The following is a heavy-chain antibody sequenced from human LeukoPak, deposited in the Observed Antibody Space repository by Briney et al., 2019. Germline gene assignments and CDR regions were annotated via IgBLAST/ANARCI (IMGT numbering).Heavy chain of an antibody. CDR2: IHTSGST. Sequence: DPSETLSLTCTVSGGSISSYYWSWIRQPPGKGLEWIGYIHTSGSTNYNPSLKSRVTISVDTSKNQFSLRLRFVTAADTAVYYCARLPNYSNYYFDFWGQGALVIVSS. CDR1: GGSISSYY. J-gene: IGHJ4*02. V-gene: IGHV4-4*09. CDR3: ARLPNYSNYYFDF. D-gene: IGHD4-11*01.